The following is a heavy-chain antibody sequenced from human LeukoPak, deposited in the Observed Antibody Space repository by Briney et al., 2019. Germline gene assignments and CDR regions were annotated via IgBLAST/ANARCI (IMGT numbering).Heavy chain of an antibody. D-gene: IGHD3-10*01. CDR1: GFTFSNYW. CDR2: INTDGSGT. V-gene: IGHV3-74*01. J-gene: IGHJ3*02. Sequence: GGSLRLSCAASGFTFSNYWMHWVRQAPGKGLMWVSRINTDGSGTTYADSVKGRFTVSRDNAKNTLYLQMNSLRAEDTAVYYCARVGGGYYGAFDIWGQGTMVTVSS. CDR3: ARVGGGYYGAFDI.